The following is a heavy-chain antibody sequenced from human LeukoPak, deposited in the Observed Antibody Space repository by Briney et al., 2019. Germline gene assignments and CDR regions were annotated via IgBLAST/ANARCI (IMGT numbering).Heavy chain of an antibody. CDR1: GFTFSSYA. CDR2: ISYDGSNQ. V-gene: IGHV3-30-3*01. Sequence: PGGSLRLSCAASGFTFSSYAMHWVRQAPGKGLEWVAVISYDGSNQYYADSVKGRFTISRDNSKNTLYLQMNSLRAEDTAVYYCARVYFDYWGQGTLVTVSS. J-gene: IGHJ4*02. CDR3: ARVYFDY.